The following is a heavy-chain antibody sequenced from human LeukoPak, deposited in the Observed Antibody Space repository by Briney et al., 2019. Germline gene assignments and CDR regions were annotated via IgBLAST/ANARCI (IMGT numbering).Heavy chain of an antibody. Sequence: RGGSLRLSCAASGFTFSSYWMNWARQAPGKGLEWVASINHNGNVNYYVDSVKGRFTISRDNAKNSLYLQMSNLRAEDTAVYFCARGGGLDVWGQGATVTVSS. V-gene: IGHV3-7*03. CDR3: ARGGGLDV. CDR2: INHNGNVN. J-gene: IGHJ6*02. D-gene: IGHD3-16*01. CDR1: GFTFSSYW.